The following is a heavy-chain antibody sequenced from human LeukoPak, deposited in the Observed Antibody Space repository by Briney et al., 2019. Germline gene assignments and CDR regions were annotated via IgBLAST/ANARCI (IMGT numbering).Heavy chain of an antibody. D-gene: IGHD1-26*01. CDR2: ISSSSSTI. CDR3: ARDATSGSYYIDY. V-gene: IGHV3-48*01. CDR1: GFTFSSYS. J-gene: IGHJ4*02. Sequence: PGGSLRLSCAASGFTFSSYSMNWVRQAPGKGLEWVSYISSSSSTIYYADSVKGRFTISRDSAKNSLYVQMNNLRAEDTAVYYCARDATSGSYYIDYWGQGTLVTVSS.